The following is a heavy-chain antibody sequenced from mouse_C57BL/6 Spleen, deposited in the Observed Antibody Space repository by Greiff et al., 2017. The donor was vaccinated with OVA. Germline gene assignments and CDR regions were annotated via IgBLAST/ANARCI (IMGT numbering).Heavy chain of an antibody. CDR2: IYPSDSET. D-gene: IGHD1-1*01. CDR3: ARFYYGSSYYFDY. Sequence: QVQLQQPGAELVRPGSSVKLSCKASGYTFTSYWMDWVKQRPGQGLEWIGNIYPSDSETHYNQKFKDKATLTVDKSSSTAYMQLSSLTSKDSAVYYCARFYYGSSYYFDYWGQGTTLTVSS. J-gene: IGHJ2*01. V-gene: IGHV1-61*01. CDR1: GYTFTSYW.